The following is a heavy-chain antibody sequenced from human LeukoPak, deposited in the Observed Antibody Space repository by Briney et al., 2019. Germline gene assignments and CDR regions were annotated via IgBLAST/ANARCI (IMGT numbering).Heavy chain of an antibody. Sequence: ASVKVSCKASGGTFSSYAISWVRQAPGQGLEWMGRIIPIFGIANYAQKFQGRVTITADKSTSTAYMELSSLRSEDTAVYYCARGYSSGWYNYWGQGTLVTVSS. V-gene: IGHV1-69*04. CDR2: IIPIFGIA. J-gene: IGHJ4*02. D-gene: IGHD6-19*01. CDR3: ARGYSSGWYNY. CDR1: GGTFSSYA.